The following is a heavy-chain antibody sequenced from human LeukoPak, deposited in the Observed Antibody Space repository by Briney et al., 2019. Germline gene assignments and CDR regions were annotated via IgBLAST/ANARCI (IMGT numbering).Heavy chain of an antibody. D-gene: IGHD3-22*01. J-gene: IGHJ4*02. CDR3: AKRGRDSPGYYNFFDY. CDR1: GFNSSLYG. CDR2: IGFAGTEI. V-gene: IGHV3-30*02. Sequence: GGSLRLSCAASGFNSSLYGMHWVRQAPGKGLEGVAFIGFAGTEIRYADSVKGRFTISSDNSNNTLYLQMSGLRGEDTAVYYCAKRGRDSPGYYNFFDYWGQGTLVSVSS.